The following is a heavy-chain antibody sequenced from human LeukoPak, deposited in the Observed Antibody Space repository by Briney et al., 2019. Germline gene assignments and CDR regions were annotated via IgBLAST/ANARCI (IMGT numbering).Heavy chain of an antibody. V-gene: IGHV1-2*02. J-gene: IGHJ4*02. CDR2: INPNSGGT. D-gene: IGHD3-10*01. Sequence: GASVTVSCKASGYTFTGYYLHWVRQAPGKGLEWMGWINPNSGGTKFAQKFQGRVSMTRDTSISTAYMELTRLRSDDTAVFYCAGLGDGYGSGSYAPFDYWGQGTLVTVSS. CDR1: GYTFTGYY. CDR3: AGLGDGYGSGSYAPFDY.